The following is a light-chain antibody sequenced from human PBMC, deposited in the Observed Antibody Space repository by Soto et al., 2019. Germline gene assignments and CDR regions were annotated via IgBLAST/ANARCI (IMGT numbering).Light chain of an antibody. V-gene: IGLV2-14*01. CDR3: SSYTSSNTLYV. Sequence: QSALTQPASVSGSPGQSITISCTGTSSDVGGYNYVSWYQQHPGKPPKPMIYEVSNRPSGVSNRFSGSKSGNTASLTISGLQAEDEADYYCSSYTSSNTLYVFATGTKLTVL. CDR1: SSDVGGYNY. CDR2: EVS. J-gene: IGLJ1*01.